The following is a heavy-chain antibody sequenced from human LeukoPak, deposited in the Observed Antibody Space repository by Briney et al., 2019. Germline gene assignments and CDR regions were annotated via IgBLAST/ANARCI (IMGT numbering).Heavy chain of an antibody. J-gene: IGHJ5*02. D-gene: IGHD3-3*01. CDR2: IYYSGST. CDR3: ARDHLANLASRLFDP. CDR1: GDSISSSSSY. Sequence: SETLSLTCTVSGDSISSSSSYWGWIRQPPGKGLEWIGSIYYSGSTYYNTSLKSRVTISVDTSKNQFSLKLSSVTAADTAVYYCARDHLANLASRLFDPWGQGSLVTVSS. V-gene: IGHV4-39*07.